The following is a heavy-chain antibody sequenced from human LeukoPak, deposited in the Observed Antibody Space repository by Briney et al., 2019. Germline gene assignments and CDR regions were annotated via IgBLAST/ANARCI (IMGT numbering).Heavy chain of an antibody. V-gene: IGHV1-69*13. Sequence: ASVKVSCKASGGTFSSYAISWVRQAPGQGLEWMGGIIPIFGTANYAQKFQGRVTITADESTSTAYMELSSLRSDDTAVYYCARSHSVSIAGATTFGYWGQGTLVTVSS. D-gene: IGHD1-26*01. CDR2: IIPIFGTA. CDR1: GGTFSSYA. CDR3: ARSHSVSIAGATTFGY. J-gene: IGHJ4*02.